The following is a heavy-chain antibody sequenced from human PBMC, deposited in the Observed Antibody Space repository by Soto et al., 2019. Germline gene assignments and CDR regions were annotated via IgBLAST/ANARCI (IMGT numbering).Heavy chain of an antibody. CDR2: IVGNGGSI. CDR3: AKDYRPDGRYDLDY. D-gene: IGHD5-12*01. J-gene: IGHJ4*02. Sequence: EVQLLESGGALVQPGGSLRLSCVASGFSFSTYAMNWVRQAPGKGLEWVSVIVGNGGSIYYADSVKGRFTISRDNSKDTLYLQMNSLRAEDTAVYYCAKDYRPDGRYDLDYWGQGTLVTVSS. CDR1: GFSFSTYA. V-gene: IGHV3-23*01.